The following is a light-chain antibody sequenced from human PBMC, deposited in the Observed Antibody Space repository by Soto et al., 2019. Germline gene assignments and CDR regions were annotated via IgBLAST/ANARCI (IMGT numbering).Light chain of an antibody. J-gene: IGLJ1*01. V-gene: IGLV2-8*01. CDR3: SSYAGSRNV. CDR2: EVN. Sequence: QSVLTQPPSASGSPGQSVAISCTGTSSDVGGYNYVSWYQQHPGKAHKLMIYEVNKRPSGVPDRFSGSKSGNTASLTVSGLQAEDEADYYCSSYAGSRNVFGTGTQLTVL. CDR1: SSDVGGYNY.